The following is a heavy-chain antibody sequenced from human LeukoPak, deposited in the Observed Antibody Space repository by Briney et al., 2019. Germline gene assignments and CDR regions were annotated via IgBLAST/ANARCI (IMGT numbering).Heavy chain of an antibody. V-gene: IGHV3-43D*03. CDR3: AKDSGSYYGQYYYYGMDV. J-gene: IGHJ6*02. D-gene: IGHD1-26*01. Sequence: PGGSLRLSCAASGFTFDDYAMHWVRQAPGKGLEWVSLISWDGGSTYYADSVKGRFTISRDNSKNSLYLQMNSLRAEDTALYYCAKDSGSYYGQYYYYGMDVWGQGTTVTVSS. CDR2: ISWDGGST. CDR1: GFTFDDYA.